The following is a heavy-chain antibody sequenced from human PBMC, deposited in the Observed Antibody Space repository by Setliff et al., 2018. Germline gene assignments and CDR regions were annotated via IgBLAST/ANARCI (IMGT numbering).Heavy chain of an antibody. CDR1: GFIFSNYF. V-gene: IGHV3-7*01. Sequence: GGSLRFSCEGSGFIFSNYFMSWFRQAPGKGLEWVANINQGGGAQFYVDSVKGRFTISRDNAKNSLYLQMSSLRAEDTAVYYCARDVFDFRTGQADPWGQGTLVTVSS. J-gene: IGHJ5*02. CDR3: ARDVFDFRTGQADP. CDR2: INQGGGAQ. D-gene: IGHD3-3*01.